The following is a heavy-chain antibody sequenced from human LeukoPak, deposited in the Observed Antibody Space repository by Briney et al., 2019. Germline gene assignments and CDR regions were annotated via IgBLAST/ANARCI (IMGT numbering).Heavy chain of an antibody. CDR3: ATDLYSSSWDASDY. CDR1: GYTFTGYY. D-gene: IGHD6-13*01. V-gene: IGHV1-24*01. CDR2: FDPEDGET. Sequence: ASVKVSCKASGYTFTGYYMHWVRQAPGKGLEWMGGFDPEDGETIYAQKFQGRVTMTEDTSTDTAYMELSSLRSEDTAVYYCATDLYSSSWDASDYWGQGTLVTVSS. J-gene: IGHJ4*02.